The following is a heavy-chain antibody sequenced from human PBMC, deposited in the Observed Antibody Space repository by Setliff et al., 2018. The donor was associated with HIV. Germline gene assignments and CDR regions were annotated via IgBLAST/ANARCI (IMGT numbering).Heavy chain of an antibody. CDR2: IYYLGST. Sequence: KASETLSLTCSVSDDSIRSSHWNWVRLPPGKGLEWIGNIYYLGSTNYNPSLKSRVTISVDMSKDQFSLKLSSVTAADTAVYYCARADLGPRYMDVWGKGTTVTVSS. CDR1: DDSIRSSH. D-gene: IGHD3-16*01. V-gene: IGHV4-59*01. CDR3: ARADLGPRYMDV. J-gene: IGHJ6*03.